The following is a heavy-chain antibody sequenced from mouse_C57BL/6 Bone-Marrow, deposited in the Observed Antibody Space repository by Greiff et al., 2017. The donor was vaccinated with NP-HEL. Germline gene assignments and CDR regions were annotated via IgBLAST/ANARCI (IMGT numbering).Heavy chain of an antibody. D-gene: IGHD4-1*01. J-gene: IGHJ2*01. V-gene: IGHV14-4*01. CDR3: TSILNWDRFDY. CDR2: IDPENGDT. Sequence: VQLQQSGAELVRPGASVKLSCTASGFNIKDDYMHWVKHRPEQGLEWIGWIDPENGDTEYASKFQGKATITADTSSNTAYLQLSSLTSEDTAVYYCTSILNWDRFDYWGQGTTLTVSS. CDR1: GFNIKDDY.